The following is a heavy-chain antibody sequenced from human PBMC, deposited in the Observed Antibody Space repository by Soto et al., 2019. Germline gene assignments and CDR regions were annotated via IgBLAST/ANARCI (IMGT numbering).Heavy chain of an antibody. CDR3: TRPSEFCSGGTCYYANDY. CDR1: GFTFSGSA. V-gene: IGHV3-73*01. J-gene: IGHJ4*02. D-gene: IGHD2-15*01. Sequence: EVQLVESGGGLVQPGGSLKLSCAASGFTFSGSAFHWVRQTSGKGLEWVGRIRNKANSYTTAYTASVKGRFTISRDDSENTAYLQMNSLKAEDTAVYFCTRPSEFCSGGTCYYANDYWGQGTLVTVSS. CDR2: IRNKANSYTT.